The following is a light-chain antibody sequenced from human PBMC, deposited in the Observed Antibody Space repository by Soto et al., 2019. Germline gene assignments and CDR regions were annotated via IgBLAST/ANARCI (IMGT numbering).Light chain of an antibody. CDR2: RNN. J-gene: IGLJ1*01. CDR1: SSNIGSNY. V-gene: IGLV1-47*01. Sequence: QPVLTQPPSASGTPGQRVTISCSGSSSNIGSNYVYWYQHLPGTAPKLLIYRNNQRPSGVPDRFSGSKSGTSASLAISGLRSEDEADYYCAAWDDSLSGLYVFGTGTKVTVL. CDR3: AAWDDSLSGLYV.